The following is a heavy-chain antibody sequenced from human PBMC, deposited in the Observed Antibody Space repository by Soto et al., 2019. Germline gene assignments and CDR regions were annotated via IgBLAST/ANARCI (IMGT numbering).Heavy chain of an antibody. D-gene: IGHD1-20*01. CDR1: GGSITSSYYY. Sequence: SETLSLTCSVSGGSITSSYYYWAWIRQPPGKGLEWFGSIYYSGTTYYNPYLKSRVTISVDTSKKQFSLKLTSATAADTAVCYCVRHWSSNVNNVFDPWGQGTLVTVSS. CDR2: IYYSGTT. V-gene: IGHV4-39*01. CDR3: VRHWSSNVNNVFDP. J-gene: IGHJ5*02.